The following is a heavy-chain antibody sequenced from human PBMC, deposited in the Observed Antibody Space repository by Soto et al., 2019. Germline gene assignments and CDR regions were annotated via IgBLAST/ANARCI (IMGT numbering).Heavy chain of an antibody. D-gene: IGHD1-26*01. J-gene: IGHJ3*01. CDR1: GYTFTYSW. Sequence: PGESLKISCRGSGYTFTYSWIAWMRQMPGKGLEWMGIIYPGDSDTKYSPSFQGQVIISVDESISTAYLQWSSLKASDTAMYYCERHDGYSGSHYNAFDVWGQGTMVTVSS. CDR3: ERHDGYSGSHYNAFDV. CDR2: IYPGDSDT. V-gene: IGHV5-51*01.